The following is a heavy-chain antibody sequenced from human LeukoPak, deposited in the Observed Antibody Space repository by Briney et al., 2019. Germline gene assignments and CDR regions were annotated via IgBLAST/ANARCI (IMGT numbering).Heavy chain of an antibody. CDR1: GFTFSSYA. V-gene: IGHV3-23*01. J-gene: IGHJ6*03. CDR2: ISASGGST. Sequence: GGSLRLSCAASGFTFSSYAMTWVRQTPGKGLEWVSGISASGGSTYYVDSVKGRFTISRDNSKNTLYLQMNSLRAEDTAVYYCAKDGRVAVAGNNYYYYMDVWGKGTTVTVSS. D-gene: IGHD6-19*01. CDR3: AKDGRVAVAGNNYYYYMDV.